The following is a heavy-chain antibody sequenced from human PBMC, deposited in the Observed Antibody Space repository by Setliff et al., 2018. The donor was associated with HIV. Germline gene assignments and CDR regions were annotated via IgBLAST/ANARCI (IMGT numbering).Heavy chain of an antibody. CDR2: IYHSGST. Sequence: PSETLSLTCSVYGASISNSNSYWGWIRQPPGKRLEWLGSIYHSGSTYNNPSLKSRVTISVDTSKNQFSLKLTSVTAADTAVYYCARTLRAAAMGYFDYWGQGTLVTVSS. D-gene: IGHD5-18*01. CDR3: ARTLRAAAMGYFDY. CDR1: GASISNSNSY. J-gene: IGHJ4*02. V-gene: IGHV4-39*07.